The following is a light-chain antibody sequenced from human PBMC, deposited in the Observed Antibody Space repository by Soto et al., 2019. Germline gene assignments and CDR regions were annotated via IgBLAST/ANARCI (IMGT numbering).Light chain of an antibody. J-gene: IGLJ1*01. Sequence: QSALTQPRSVSGSPGQSVTISCTGTSSDVGDYNYVSWYQQHPGKAPKLMIDDVSKRPSGVPDRFSGSKSGNTASLTISGLQAEDEADYYCCSYAGRYSLYVFGTGTKLTV. CDR3: CSYAGRYSLYV. V-gene: IGLV2-11*01. CDR2: DVS. CDR1: SSDVGDYNY.